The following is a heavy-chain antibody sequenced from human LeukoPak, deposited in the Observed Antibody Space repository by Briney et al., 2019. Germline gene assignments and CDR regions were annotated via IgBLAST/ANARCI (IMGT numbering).Heavy chain of an antibody. D-gene: IGHD3-10*01. V-gene: IGHV4-34*01. CDR1: GGSFSGYY. J-gene: IGHJ4*02. Sequence: SETLSPTCAVYGGSFSGYYWGWIRQPPGKGLEWIGEINHSGSTNYNPSLKSRVTISVDTSKNQFSLKLSSVTAADTAVYYCARGYYYGSGPFDYWGQGTLVTVSS. CDR2: INHSGST. CDR3: ARGYYYGSGPFDY.